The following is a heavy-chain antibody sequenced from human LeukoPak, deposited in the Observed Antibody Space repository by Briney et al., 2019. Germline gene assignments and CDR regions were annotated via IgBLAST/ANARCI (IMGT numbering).Heavy chain of an antibody. CDR2: IYGSGIT. CDR1: GGSIISNY. J-gene: IGHJ6*03. CDR3: ARLKFYDSTGYSPGYYMDV. V-gene: IGHV4-4*07. Sequence: SETLSLTCTVSGGSIISNYWSWLRQSAGTGLEWIGRIYGSGITDYNPSLKSRVTMSLDTSRKQFSLRLTSVTAADTAAYYCARLKFYDSTGYSPGYYMDVWGKGTTVSVFS. D-gene: IGHD3-22*01.